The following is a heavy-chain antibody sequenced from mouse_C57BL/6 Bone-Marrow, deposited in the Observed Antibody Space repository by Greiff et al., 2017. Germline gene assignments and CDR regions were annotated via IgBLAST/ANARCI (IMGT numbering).Heavy chain of an antibody. Sequence: EVKLQQSGAELVRPGASVKLSCTASGFNIKDDYMHWVKQRPEQGLEWIGWIDPENGDTEYAPKFQGKATITADTSSNTAYLQLSSLTSEDTAVYYCTYLSPFAYWGQGTLVTVSA. CDR2: IDPENGDT. D-gene: IGHD5-5*01. V-gene: IGHV14-4*01. CDR1: GFNIKDDY. J-gene: IGHJ3*01. CDR3: TYLSPFAY.